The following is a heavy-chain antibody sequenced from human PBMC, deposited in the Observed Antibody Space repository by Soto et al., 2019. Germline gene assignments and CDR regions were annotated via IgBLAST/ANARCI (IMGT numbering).Heavy chain of an antibody. D-gene: IGHD6-19*01. CDR2: IIPIFGTA. V-gene: IGHV1-69*01. CDR1: GRSFSSYA. CDR3: ARPDSSGWAFDF. Sequence: SSVKLSCKASGRSFSSYAISCVRQTPRQGLEWMGGIIPIFGTANYAQKFQGRVTITADESTSTGYMELSSLRSEDTAVYYCARPDSSGWAFDFWGQGTLVTVSS. J-gene: IGHJ4*02.